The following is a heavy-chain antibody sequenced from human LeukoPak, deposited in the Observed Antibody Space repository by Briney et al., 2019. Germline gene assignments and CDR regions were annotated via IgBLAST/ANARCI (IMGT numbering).Heavy chain of an antibody. CDR3: ARDWMQQLDY. J-gene: IGHJ4*02. V-gene: IGHV4-39*07. CDR1: GGSISSSSYY. CDR2: ILHSGST. Sequence: PSETLSLTCTVSGGSISSSSYYWGWIRQPPGKGLEWIGEILHSGSTNYNPSLKSRVTISVDKSKNQFSLKLSSVTAADTAVYYCARDWMQQLDYWGQGTLVTVSS. D-gene: IGHD6-13*01.